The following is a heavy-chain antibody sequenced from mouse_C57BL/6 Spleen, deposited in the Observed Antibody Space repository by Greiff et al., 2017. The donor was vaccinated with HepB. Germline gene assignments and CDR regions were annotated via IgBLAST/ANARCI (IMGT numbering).Heavy chain of an antibody. CDR2: IDPSDSET. V-gene: IGHV1-52*01. CDR1: GYTFTSYW. J-gene: IGHJ4*01. Sequence: QVQLQQPGAELVRPGSSVKLSCKASGYTFTSYWMHWVKQRPIQGLEWIGNIDPSDSETHYNQKFKDKATLTVDKSSSTAYMQLSSLTSEDSAVYYCARAINYYGSSFLYYAMDYWGQGTSVTVSS. D-gene: IGHD1-1*01. CDR3: ARAINYYGSSFLYYAMDY.